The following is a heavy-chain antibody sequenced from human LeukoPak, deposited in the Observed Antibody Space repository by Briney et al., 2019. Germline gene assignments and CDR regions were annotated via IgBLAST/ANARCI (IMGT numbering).Heavy chain of an antibody. J-gene: IGHJ4*02. Sequence: GGSLRLSCTVSGFTFGDYALSWFRQAPGKGLEWLSFIRSKDHGGTTEYAASVKGRFTISRDDSNSIAYLQMNSLIIEDTAVYFCTREPHYYHGNPHDFWGQGTRVTVSS. V-gene: IGHV3-49*03. D-gene: IGHD4-23*01. CDR2: IRSKDHGGTT. CDR1: GFTFGDYA. CDR3: TREPHYYHGNPHDF.